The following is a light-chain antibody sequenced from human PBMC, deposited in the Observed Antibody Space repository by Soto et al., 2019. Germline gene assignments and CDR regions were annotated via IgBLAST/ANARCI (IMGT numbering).Light chain of an antibody. CDR3: QLGDSSLT. V-gene: IGKV1-39*01. Sequence: DIQMTQSPSSLSASVGDRVAITCRASHNINTYLNWYQQRPGKAPRLLIYAASSVQGGVPSRFSGSGSGTDFTLTISSLQPEDFATYYCQLGDSSLTFGQGTRLEIK. J-gene: IGKJ5*01. CDR1: HNINTY. CDR2: AAS.